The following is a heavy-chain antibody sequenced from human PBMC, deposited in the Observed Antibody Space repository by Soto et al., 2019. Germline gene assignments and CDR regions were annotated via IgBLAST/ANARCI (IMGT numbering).Heavy chain of an antibody. D-gene: IGHD4-17*01. CDR1: GFTFSSYA. Sequence: QVQLVESGGGVVQPGRSLRLSCAASGFTFSSYAMHWVRQARGKGLEWVAVISYDGSNKYYADSVKGRFTISRDNSKNTLYLQMNSLRAEDTAVYYCARRHDYGDFGYYGMDVWGQGTTVTVSS. J-gene: IGHJ6*02. CDR3: ARRHDYGDFGYYGMDV. CDR2: ISYDGSNK. V-gene: IGHV3-30-3*01.